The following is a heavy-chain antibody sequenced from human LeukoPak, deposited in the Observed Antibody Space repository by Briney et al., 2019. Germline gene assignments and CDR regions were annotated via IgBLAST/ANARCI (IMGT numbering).Heavy chain of an antibody. CDR2: IIPIFGTA. CDR1: GGTFSSYA. J-gene: IGHJ6*02. Sequence: SVKVSCKASGGTFSSYAISWVRQAPGQGLEWMGGIIPIFGTANYAQKFQGRVTITADESTSTAYMELSSLRSEDTAVYYCARVSDYCSGGSCSPGYYYYGMDVWGQGTTVTVSS. CDR3: ARVSDYCSGGSCSPGYYYYGMDV. D-gene: IGHD2-15*01. V-gene: IGHV1-69*13.